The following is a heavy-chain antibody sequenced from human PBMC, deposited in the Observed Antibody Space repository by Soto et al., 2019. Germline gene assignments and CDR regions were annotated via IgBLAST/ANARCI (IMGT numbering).Heavy chain of an antibody. D-gene: IGHD6-19*01. CDR1: GFTFSSYA. J-gene: IGHJ4*02. CDR2: ISYDGSNK. CDR3: ARESYSSGWYHFDY. Sequence: QVQLVESGGGVVQPGRSLRLSCAASGFTFSSYAMHWVRQAPGKGLEWVAVISYDGSNKYYADSVKGRFTISRDNSKNTLYLQMNSLRAEDTAVYYCARESYSSGWYHFDYWGQGTLVTVSS. V-gene: IGHV3-30-3*01.